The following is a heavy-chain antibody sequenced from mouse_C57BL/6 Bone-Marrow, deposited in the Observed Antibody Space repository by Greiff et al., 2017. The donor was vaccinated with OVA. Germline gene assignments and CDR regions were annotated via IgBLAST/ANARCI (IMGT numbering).Heavy chain of an antibody. D-gene: IGHD2-2*01. J-gene: IGHJ2*01. CDR2: IYPGSGNT. V-gene: IGHV1-76*01. CDR1: GYTFTDYY. CDR3: ARSERLRGYFDY. Sequence: VKLVESGAELVRPGASVKLSCKASGYTFTDYYISWVKQRPGQGLEWIARIYPGSGNTYYNEKFKGKATLTAEKSSSTAYMQLSSLTSDDSAVYFCARSERLRGYFDYWGQGTTLTVSS.